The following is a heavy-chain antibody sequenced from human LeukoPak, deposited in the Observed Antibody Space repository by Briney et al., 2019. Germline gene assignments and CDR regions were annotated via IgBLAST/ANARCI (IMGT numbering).Heavy chain of an antibody. CDR2: ISYHGASK. J-gene: IGHJ4*02. CDR3: ARAGPNDHRFDY. CDR1: EFMLTNYA. V-gene: IGHV3-30-3*01. D-gene: IGHD1-1*01. Sequence: GGSLRLSCAASEFMLTNYAMHWVRQAPGKGLEGVAVISYHGASKYYADSVKGRFTISRDISRNTLYLQMDSLRAEDTAVYYCARAGPNDHRFDYWGQGTLVTVSS.